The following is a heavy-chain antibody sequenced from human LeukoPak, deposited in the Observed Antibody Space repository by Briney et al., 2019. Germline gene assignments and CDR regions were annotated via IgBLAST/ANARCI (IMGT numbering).Heavy chain of an antibody. CDR2: IYYSGTT. J-gene: IGHJ4*02. CDR1: GGSTSSYY. Sequence: SETLSLTCTVSGGSTSSYYWSWIRQPPGKGLEWIGYIYYSGTTNYNPSLKSRVTISVDTSKKQFSLKLSSVTAADTAVYYCARATVAATTIDYWGQGTLVTVSS. CDR3: ARATVAATTIDY. D-gene: IGHD2-15*01. V-gene: IGHV4-59*01.